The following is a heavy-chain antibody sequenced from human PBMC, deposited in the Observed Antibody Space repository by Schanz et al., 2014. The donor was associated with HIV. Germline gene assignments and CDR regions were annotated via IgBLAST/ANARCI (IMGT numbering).Heavy chain of an antibody. J-gene: IGHJ6*02. CDR1: GFAFNNYA. Sequence: EVQLLESGGGLVLPGGSLRLSCAASGFAFNNYAMHWVRQGPGKGLEWVSVVTSSGASTNSADSVKGRFTISRDNSKNTLFLQMNSLRGEDTAVYYCARVANWDYYGMDVWGRGTTVTVSS. D-gene: IGHD3-16*01. CDR2: VTSSGAST. V-gene: IGHV3-23*01. CDR3: ARVANWDYYGMDV.